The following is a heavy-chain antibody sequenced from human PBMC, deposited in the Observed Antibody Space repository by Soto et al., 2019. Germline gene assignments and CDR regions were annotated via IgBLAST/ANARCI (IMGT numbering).Heavy chain of an antibody. CDR1: GFTVSSNY. CDR2: IYSGGST. V-gene: IGHV3-53*05. CDR3: AKDQASGQGSFDS. Sequence: PGGSLRLSCAASGFTVSSNYMSWVRQAPGKGLEWVSVIYSGGSTYYADSVKGRFTISRDNSKNTLFLQMNSLRADDTAVYYCAKDQASGQGSFDSWGQGTLVTVS. J-gene: IGHJ4*02. D-gene: IGHD2-15*01.